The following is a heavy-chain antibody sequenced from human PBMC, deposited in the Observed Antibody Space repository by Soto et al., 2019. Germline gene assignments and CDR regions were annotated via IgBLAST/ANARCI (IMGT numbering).Heavy chain of an antibody. J-gene: IGHJ6*02. CDR1: GFTFDDYG. CDR3: ARSPGVVVPAALMDV. Sequence: GGSLRLSCAASGFTFDDYGMSWVRQAPGKGLEWVSGINWNGGSTGYADSVKGRFTISRDNAKNSLYLQMNSLRAEDTALYYCARSPGVVVPAALMDVWGQGTTVTVSS. CDR2: INWNGGST. V-gene: IGHV3-20*04. D-gene: IGHD2-2*01.